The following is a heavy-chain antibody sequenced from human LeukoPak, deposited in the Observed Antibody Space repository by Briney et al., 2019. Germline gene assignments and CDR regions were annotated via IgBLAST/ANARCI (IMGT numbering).Heavy chain of an antibody. J-gene: IGHJ4*02. CDR3: ARGKSKFDY. CDR1: GGSISRGGYY. Sequence: SQTLSLTCTVSGGSISRGGYYWSWIRQPPGKGLEWIGYIYYSGSTDYNPSLRSRVTISVDTSKNQFSLKLSSVTAADTAVYYCARGKSKFDYWGQGTLVTVSS. CDR2: IYYSGST. V-gene: IGHV4-30-4*01.